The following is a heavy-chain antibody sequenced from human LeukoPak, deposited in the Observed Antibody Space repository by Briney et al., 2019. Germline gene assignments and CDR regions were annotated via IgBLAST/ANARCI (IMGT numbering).Heavy chain of an antibody. V-gene: IGHV1-69*06. CDR1: GGTFSSYA. CDR3: ASGPRRYYDSSGYYY. J-gene: IGHJ4*02. Sequence: VKVSFKASGGTFSSYAISWVRQAPGQGLEWMGGIIPIFGTANYAQKFQGRVTITADKSTSTAYMELSSLRSEDTAVYYCASGPRRYYDSSGYYYWGQGTLVTVSS. CDR2: IIPIFGTA. D-gene: IGHD3-22*01.